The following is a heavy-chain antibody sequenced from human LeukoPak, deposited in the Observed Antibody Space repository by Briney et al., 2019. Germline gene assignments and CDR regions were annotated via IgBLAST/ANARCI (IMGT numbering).Heavy chain of an antibody. V-gene: IGHV4-38-2*02. CDR1: GYSISSGYY. D-gene: IGHD6-19*01. CDR2: IYHSGST. J-gene: IGHJ3*02. Sequence: KPSETLSLTCTVSGYSISSGYYWGWIRQPPGKGLEWIGSIYHSGSTYYNPSLKSRVTISVDTSKNQFSLKLSSVTAADTAVYYCARSPKLGEQWLVGAFDIWGQGTMVTVSS. CDR3: ARSPKLGEQWLVGAFDI.